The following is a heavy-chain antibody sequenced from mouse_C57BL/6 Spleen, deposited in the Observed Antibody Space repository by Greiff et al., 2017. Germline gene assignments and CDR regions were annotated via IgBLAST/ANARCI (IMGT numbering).Heavy chain of an antibody. V-gene: IGHV1-26*01. CDR3: ARRELGPHYYDG. J-gene: IGHJ2*01. D-gene: IGHD4-1*01. Sequence: EVQLQQSGPELVKPGASVKISCKASGYTFTDYYMNWVKQSHGKSLEWIGDINPNNGGTSYNQKFKGKATLTVDKSSSTAYMELRSLTSEDSAVYYCARRELGPHYYDGWGQGTTLTVSS. CDR1: GYTFTDYY. CDR2: INPNNGGT.